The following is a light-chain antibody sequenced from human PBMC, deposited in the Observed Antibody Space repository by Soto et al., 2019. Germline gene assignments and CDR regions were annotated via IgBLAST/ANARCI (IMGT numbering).Light chain of an antibody. V-gene: IGKV1-39*01. CDR2: GSS. CDR3: QQSYSSVWT. CDR1: QSISTF. Sequence: DIQTTQSPSSLSASVGDRVTITCRASQSISTFLNWYVQKPGKAPKLLIYGSSSLQSGVPSRFSGSGSGTDFTLTISSLQAEDIATYYCQQSYSSVWTFGQGTKVDIK. J-gene: IGKJ1*01.